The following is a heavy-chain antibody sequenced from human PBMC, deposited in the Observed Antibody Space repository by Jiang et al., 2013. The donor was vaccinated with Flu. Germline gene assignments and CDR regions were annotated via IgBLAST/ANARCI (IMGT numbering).Heavy chain of an antibody. J-gene: IGHJ4*02. V-gene: IGHV1-2*04. CDR3: ARSVVAAGANDY. Sequence: PGQGLEWMGWINPNSGGTNYAQKFQGWVTMTRDTSISTAYMELSRLRSDDTAVYYCARSVVAAGANDYWGQGTLVTVSS. CDR2: INPNSGGT. D-gene: IGHD2-15*01.